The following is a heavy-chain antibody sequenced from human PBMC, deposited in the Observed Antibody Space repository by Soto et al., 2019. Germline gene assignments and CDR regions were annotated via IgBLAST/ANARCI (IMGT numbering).Heavy chain of an antibody. J-gene: IGHJ6*02. D-gene: IGHD3-3*01. CDR2: INHSGST. CDR1: WGSFSGYY. CDR3: ARGPTYYDFWSGYSLRGPVMDV. Sequence: PSETLSLTCAVYWGSFSGYYWSWIRQPPGKGLEWIGEINHSGSTNYNPSLKSRVTISVDTSKNQFSLKLSSVTAADTAVYYCARGPTYYDFWSGYSLRGPVMDVWGQGTTVTVS. V-gene: IGHV4-34*01.